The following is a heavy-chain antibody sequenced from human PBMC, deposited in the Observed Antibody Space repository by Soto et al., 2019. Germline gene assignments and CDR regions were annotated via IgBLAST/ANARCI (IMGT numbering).Heavy chain of an antibody. CDR2: IFHSGST. D-gene: IGHD3-3*01. V-gene: IGHV4-59*01. Sequence: SETLSLTCTVSGGSISSNYWSWIRQPPGKGLEWIGYIFHSGSTTYNPSLKSRVTMSVDTSKNQFSLNLSSVTAADTALYYCARVDYDFWSGPSPSNHGMDVWGQGTTFTVSS. CDR1: GGSISSNY. CDR3: ARVDYDFWSGPSPSNHGMDV. J-gene: IGHJ6*02.